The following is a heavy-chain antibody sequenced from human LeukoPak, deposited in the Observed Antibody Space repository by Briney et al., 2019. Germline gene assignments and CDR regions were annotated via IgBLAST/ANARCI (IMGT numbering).Heavy chain of an antibody. J-gene: IGHJ4*02. D-gene: IGHD3/OR15-3a*01. V-gene: IGHV4-59*01. Sequence: SETLSLTCTVSGGSISSYYWSWIRQPPGKGLEWIGYIYYSGSTNYNPSLKSRVTISVDTSKNQFSLKLSPVTAADTVVYYCARSHSVWTSFDYWGQGTLVTVSS. CDR2: IYYSGST. CDR1: GGSISSYY. CDR3: ARSHSVWTSFDY.